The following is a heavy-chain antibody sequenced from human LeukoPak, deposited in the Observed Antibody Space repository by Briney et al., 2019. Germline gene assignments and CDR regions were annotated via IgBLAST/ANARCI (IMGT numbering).Heavy chain of an antibody. CDR1: GGSISSYY. Sequence: SETLSLTCTVSGGSISSYYWSWIRQPPGKGLEWIGYIYYSGSTNYNPSLKSRVTISVDTSKNQFSLKLSSVTAADTAVYYCARSPYYDFWSGYYMFDYWGQGTLVTVSS. J-gene: IGHJ4*02. CDR3: ARSPYYDFWSGYYMFDY. V-gene: IGHV4-59*08. D-gene: IGHD3-3*01. CDR2: IYYSGST.